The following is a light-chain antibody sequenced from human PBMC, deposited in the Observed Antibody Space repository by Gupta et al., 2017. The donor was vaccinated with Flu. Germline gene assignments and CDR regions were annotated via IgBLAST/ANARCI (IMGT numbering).Light chain of an antibody. J-gene: IGLJ2*01. V-gene: IGLV2-14*01. CDR3: SSYTSGSTLVVA. CDR1: TSDVGGYNS. Sequence: QYALTQTASVSGSPGQSTTISCTGTTSDVGGYNSVSWYQQRPGTAPKLMIYDVSNRPSGISNRFSGSKSGNTASLTISGLQAEDEADYYCSSYTSGSTLVVAFGGGTKLTVL. CDR2: DVS.